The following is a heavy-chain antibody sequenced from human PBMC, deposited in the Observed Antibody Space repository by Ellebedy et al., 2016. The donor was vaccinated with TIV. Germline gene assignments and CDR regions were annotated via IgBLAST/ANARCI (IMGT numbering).Heavy chain of an antibody. CDR3: ARGARSEGGY. V-gene: IGHV3-7*01. Sequence: GESLKISCAASGFPFSSFWMSWVRQAPGKGLEWVANTKEDGSEKYYVDSVRGRFTISRDNAKNSLYLQMNSLRAEDTAVYYCARGARSEGGYWGQGTLVTVSS. CDR1: GFPFSSFW. J-gene: IGHJ4*02. D-gene: IGHD2-15*01. CDR2: TKEDGSEK.